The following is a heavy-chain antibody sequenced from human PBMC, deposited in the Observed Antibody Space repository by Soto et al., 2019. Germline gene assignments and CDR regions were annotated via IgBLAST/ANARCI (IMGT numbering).Heavy chain of an antibody. D-gene: IGHD5-18*01. CDR3: ARHGYNYGGGYFDY. CDR2: IYSGGST. Sequence: VLLVESGGGLVQPGGSLRLSCAASGVTVSSNYMSWVRQAPGKGLEWGSVIYSGGSTYYADSVKGRFTISRDNSKNTLYLQMNSLRAEDTAVYYCARHGYNYGGGYFDYWGQGTLVTVSS. V-gene: IGHV3-66*04. J-gene: IGHJ4*02. CDR1: GVTVSSNY.